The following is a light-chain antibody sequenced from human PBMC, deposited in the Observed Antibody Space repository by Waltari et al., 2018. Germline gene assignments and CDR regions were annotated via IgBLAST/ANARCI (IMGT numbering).Light chain of an antibody. CDR3: QQNYGTPLT. V-gene: IGKV1-39*01. CDR1: QNIDNS. Sequence: DIQMTQSPSSLSASVGDRVTITCRASQNIDNSLNWFQQKPGKAPKVLIYAASILQSGVPLRFSGSGSGTDFTLTISSLQPEDFATYYCQQNYGTPLTFGPGTTVDI. J-gene: IGKJ3*01. CDR2: AAS.